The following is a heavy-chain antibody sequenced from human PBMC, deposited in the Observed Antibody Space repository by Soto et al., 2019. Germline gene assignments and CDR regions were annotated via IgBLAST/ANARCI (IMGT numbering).Heavy chain of an antibody. Sequence: SETLSLTCAVSGGSISSGGYSWSWIRQPPGKGLEWIGYIYHSGSTYYNPSLKSRVTISVDRSKNQFSLKLSSVTAADTAVYYCARDSSGYPAYWGQGTLVTVSS. CDR3: ARDSSGYPAY. CDR1: GGSISSGGYS. D-gene: IGHD3-22*01. J-gene: IGHJ4*02. V-gene: IGHV4-30-2*01. CDR2: IYHSGST.